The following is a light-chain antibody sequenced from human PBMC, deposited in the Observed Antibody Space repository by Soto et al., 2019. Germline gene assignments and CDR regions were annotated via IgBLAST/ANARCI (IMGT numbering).Light chain of an antibody. CDR1: QSLISNY. CDR3: QQYGSSPWT. V-gene: IGKV3-20*01. J-gene: IGKJ1*01. CDR2: GAS. Sequence: EIVLTQSPGTLSLSPGERATLSCRASQSLISNYLAWFQQKPGQAPRLLISGASSRATGIPDRFSGSGSGTDFTLTIDRLEPEDFAAYYCQQYGSSPWTFGQGTKVDIK.